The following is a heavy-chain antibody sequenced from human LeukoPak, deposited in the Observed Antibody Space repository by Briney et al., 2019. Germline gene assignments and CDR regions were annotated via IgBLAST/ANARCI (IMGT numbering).Heavy chain of an antibody. J-gene: IGHJ4*02. V-gene: IGHV1-18*01. CDR1: GYTFTIYG. CDR2: ISGYSANT. D-gene: IGHD5-12*01. Sequence: GASVTVSCKTSGYTFTIYGINWVRQAPGQGLEWMGWISGYSANTDYAPRLQGRVTMTTDTSTSTAYMELRSLRSDDTAVYYCGRDAYSGYPADYWGQGTLVTVSS. CDR3: GRDAYSGYPADY.